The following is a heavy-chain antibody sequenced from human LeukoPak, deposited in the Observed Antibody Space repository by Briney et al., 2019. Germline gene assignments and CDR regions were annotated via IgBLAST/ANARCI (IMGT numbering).Heavy chain of an antibody. CDR2: IYYSGST. J-gene: IGHJ4*02. V-gene: IGHV4-59*01. CDR3: ARGDYGSGSYFDY. D-gene: IGHD3-10*01. CDR1: GGSISSYY. Sequence: PSETLSLTCTVSGGSISSYYWSWIRQPPGKGLEWFGYIYYSGSTNYNPSLKSRVTISVDTSKNQFSLKLSSVTAADTAVYYCARGDYGSGSYFDYWGQGTLVTVSS.